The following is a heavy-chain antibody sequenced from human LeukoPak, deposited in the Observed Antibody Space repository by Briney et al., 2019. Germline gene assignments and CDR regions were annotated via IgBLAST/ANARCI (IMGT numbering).Heavy chain of an antibody. CDR2: VNPNSGGT. Sequence: ASVKVSCKASVYTFTGYYIHWVRQAPGQGLEWMGRVNPNSGGTNYAQKFQGRVTMTRDTSISTAYMELSRLTSDDTAVYYCAREVVTAIHYYFDYWGQGTLVTVSS. D-gene: IGHD2-21*02. CDR1: VYTFTGYY. CDR3: AREVVTAIHYYFDY. V-gene: IGHV1-2*06. J-gene: IGHJ4*02.